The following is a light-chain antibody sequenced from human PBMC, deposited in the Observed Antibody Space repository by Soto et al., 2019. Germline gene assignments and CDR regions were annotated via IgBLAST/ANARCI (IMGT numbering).Light chain of an antibody. Sequence: EIVLTQSPGTLSLSPGERATLSCRASQSVRSSNLAWYQQKPGQAPRLLIYGASSRATGIPDRFSGSGSGTDSTLTISRLEPEDFAVYYCQQYGSSSYTFGQGTKLEIK. CDR2: GAS. J-gene: IGKJ2*01. V-gene: IGKV3-20*01. CDR3: QQYGSSSYT. CDR1: QSVRSSN.